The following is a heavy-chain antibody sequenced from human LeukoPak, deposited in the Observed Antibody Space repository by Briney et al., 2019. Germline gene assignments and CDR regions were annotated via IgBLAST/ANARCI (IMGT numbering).Heavy chain of an antibody. CDR3: TRDEI. V-gene: IGHV3-7*04. J-gene: IGHJ3*02. CDR2: IKYDGSEI. Sequence: GRSLRLSCAASGFTFSNYWMSWVRRAPGKGLEWVAYIKYDGSEIDYVDSVKGRFTISRDNAKNSLYLEMNSLRAEDTAVYYCTRDEIWGQGTMVTVSS. CDR1: GFTFSNYW.